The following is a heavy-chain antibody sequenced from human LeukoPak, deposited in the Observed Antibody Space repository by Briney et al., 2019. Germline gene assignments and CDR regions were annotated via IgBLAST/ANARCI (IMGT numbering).Heavy chain of an antibody. CDR3: ARGASSLFDY. V-gene: IGHV3-21*01. CDR2: ISSSSSYI. D-gene: IGHD2-2*01. CDR1: GFTFSSYS. J-gene: IGHJ4*02. Sequence: GGSLRLSCAASGFTFSSYSMNWVCQAPGKGLEWVSSISSSSSYIYYADSVKGRFTISRDNAKNSLYLQMNSLRAEDTAVYYCARGASSLFDYWGQGTLVTVSS.